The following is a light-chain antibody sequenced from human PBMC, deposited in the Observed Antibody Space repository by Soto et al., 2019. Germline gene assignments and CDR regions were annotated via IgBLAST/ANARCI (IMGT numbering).Light chain of an antibody. CDR2: DAF. CDR1: QSVSNY. V-gene: IGKV3-11*01. CDR3: QQRSNWPL. Sequence: EIVLTQSPATLSLSPGERATLSCRASQSVSNYLAWYQQKPGQGPRLLMYDAFNRATGIPARFSGSASGTDFTLTISNVEPEDLAVYYCQQRSNWPLFGQGTRLEIK. J-gene: IGKJ5*01.